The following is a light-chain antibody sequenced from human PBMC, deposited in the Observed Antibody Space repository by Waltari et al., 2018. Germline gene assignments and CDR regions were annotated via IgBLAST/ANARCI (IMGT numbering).Light chain of an antibody. V-gene: IGLV2-8*01. J-gene: IGLJ2*01. CDR3: SSYADTNTVV. Sequence: QSALTQPPSASGSPGQSVTISCTGTSRDIGSYNFVSWYQQHAGRAPKLIIHEVTKWPYWVPSRFSGSKSGNVASLTVSGLQAEDEADYYCSSYADTNTVVFGGGTKLTVL. CDR1: SRDIGSYNF. CDR2: EVT.